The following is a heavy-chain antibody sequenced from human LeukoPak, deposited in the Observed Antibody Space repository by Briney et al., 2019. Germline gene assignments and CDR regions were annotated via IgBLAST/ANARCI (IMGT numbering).Heavy chain of an antibody. CDR1: GGSSSGYY. Sequence: PSETLSLTCAVYGGSSSGYYWSWIRQPPGKGLEWIGEINHSGSTNYNPSLKSRVTISVDTSKNQFSLKLSSVTAADTAVYYCASSRWGDYVFDYWGQGTLVTVSS. J-gene: IGHJ4*02. V-gene: IGHV4-34*01. D-gene: IGHD3-16*01. CDR2: INHSGST. CDR3: ASSRWGDYVFDY.